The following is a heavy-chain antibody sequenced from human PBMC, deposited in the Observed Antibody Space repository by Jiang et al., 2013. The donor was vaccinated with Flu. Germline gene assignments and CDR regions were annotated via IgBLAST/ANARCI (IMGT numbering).Heavy chain of an antibody. CDR3: ARDEVRAAAAQGRNWFDP. V-gene: IGHV6-1*01. CDR2: TYYRSKWYN. J-gene: IGHJ5*02. D-gene: IGHD6-13*01. Sequence: QTLSLTCAISGDSVSSNSAAWNWIRQSPSRGLEWLGRTYYRSKWYNDYAVSVKSRITINPDTSKNQFSLQLNSVTPEDTAVYYCARDEVRAAAAQGRNWFDPGAREPWSPSP. CDR1: GDSVSSNSAA.